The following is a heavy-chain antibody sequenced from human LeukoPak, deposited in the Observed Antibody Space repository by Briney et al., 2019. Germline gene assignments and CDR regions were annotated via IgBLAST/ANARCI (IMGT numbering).Heavy chain of an antibody. CDR3: ARLSYCGGDCYSFGY. J-gene: IGHJ4*02. D-gene: IGHD2-21*02. V-gene: IGHV1-2*02. CDR1: GYTFTGYY. CDR2: INPNSGGT. Sequence: ASVKVSCKASGYTFTGYYMHWVRQAPGQGLEWMGWINPNSGGTNYAQEFQGRVTMTRDTSISTAYMELSRLRSDDTAVYYCARLSYCGGDCYSFGYWGQGTLVTVSS.